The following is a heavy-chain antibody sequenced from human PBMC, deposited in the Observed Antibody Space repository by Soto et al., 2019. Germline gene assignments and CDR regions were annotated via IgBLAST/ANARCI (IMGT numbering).Heavy chain of an antibody. J-gene: IGHJ6*03. CDR3: AEQGRAGPFDYYIDV. CDR2: ISGGGRST. Sequence: EVQLLESGGGLVQVGGSLRLSCAASGFTFTNYGMNWVRQAPGKGLEWVSSISGGGRSTYNGDSVRGRFTISRDTSKKDLDQQMHSLRVDDTAVYYSAEQGRAGPFDYYIDVWGRGTTVTVSS. V-gene: IGHV3-23*01. D-gene: IGHD6-13*01. CDR1: GFTFTNYG.